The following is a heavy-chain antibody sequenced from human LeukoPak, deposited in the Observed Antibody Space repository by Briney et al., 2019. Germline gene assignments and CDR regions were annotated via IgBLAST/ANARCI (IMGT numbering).Heavy chain of an antibody. V-gene: IGHV4-59*11. CDR3: ARSASGFGDLYFDY. D-gene: IGHD3-10*01. Sequence: SETLSLTCTVSGGSISSHYWSWIRQPPGKGLEWIGYIYYSGSTNYNPSLKSRTTMSVDTSKNQFSLKLSSVTAADTAVYYCARSASGFGDLYFDYWGQGTLVTVSS. CDR1: GGSISSHY. J-gene: IGHJ4*02. CDR2: IYYSGST.